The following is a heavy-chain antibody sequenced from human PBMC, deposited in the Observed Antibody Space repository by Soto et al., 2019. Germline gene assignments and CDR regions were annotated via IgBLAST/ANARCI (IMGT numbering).Heavy chain of an antibody. V-gene: IGHV3-9*02. J-gene: IGHJ4*02. CDR2: IYWDSKRM. CDR3: IKETSPGGLDY. CDR1: GFTSNDYA. D-gene: IGHD1-26*01. Sequence: PGGSLRLSCVASGFTSNDYAMHWVRQAPGKGLEWVSGIYWDSKRMDYADPVRGRFTTSRENAKNSLYLEMKSLRVEDTALYYCIKETSPGGLDYWGQGTLVKVSS.